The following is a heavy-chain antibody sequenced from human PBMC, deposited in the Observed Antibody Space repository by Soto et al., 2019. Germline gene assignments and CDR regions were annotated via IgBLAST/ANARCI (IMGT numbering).Heavy chain of an antibody. CDR3: ARTPTP. CDR2: IYHSGST. V-gene: IGHV4-30-2*01. CDR1: GGSFSGYY. J-gene: IGHJ5*02. Sequence: TSETLSLTCAVYGGSFSGYYWSWIRQPPGKGLEWIGYIYHSGSTYYNPSLKSRVTISVDRSKNQFSLKLSSVTAADTAVYYCARTPTPWGQGTLVTVSS. D-gene: IGHD1-26*01.